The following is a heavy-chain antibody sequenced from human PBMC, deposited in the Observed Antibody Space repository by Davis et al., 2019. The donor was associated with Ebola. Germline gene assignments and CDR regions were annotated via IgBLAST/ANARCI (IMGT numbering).Heavy chain of an antibody. D-gene: IGHD3-3*01. CDR1: GFTFSSYS. CDR2: IRSTTSYI. V-gene: IGHV3-21*01. CDR3: ARYGGRWYDFWSGLAAPGPHYYFDY. Sequence: GESLKISCAASGFTFSSYSMNWVRQAPGKGLEWVSSIRSTTSYIYYADSVKGRFTISRDNAKNSLYLQMKSLRAEDTAVYYCARYGGRWYDFWSGLAAPGPHYYFDYWGQGTLVTVSS. J-gene: IGHJ4*02.